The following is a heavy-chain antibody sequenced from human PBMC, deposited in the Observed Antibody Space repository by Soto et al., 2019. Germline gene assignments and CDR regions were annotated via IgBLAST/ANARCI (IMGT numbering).Heavy chain of an antibody. Sequence: GGSLRLSCAASGFTFSNAWMSWVRQAPGKGLEWVGRIKSKTDGGTTDYAAPVKGRFTISRDDSKNTLYLQMNSLKTEDTAVYYCTTHSGYDGGDYFDYWGQGTLVTVSS. CDR3: TTHSGYDGGDYFDY. J-gene: IGHJ4*02. CDR1: GFTFSNAW. V-gene: IGHV3-15*01. D-gene: IGHD5-12*01. CDR2: IKSKTDGGTT.